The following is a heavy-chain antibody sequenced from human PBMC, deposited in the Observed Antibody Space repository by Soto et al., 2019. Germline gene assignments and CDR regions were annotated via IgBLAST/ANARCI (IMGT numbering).Heavy chain of an antibody. CDR1: GFTVSTYA. J-gene: IGHJ4*02. CDR2: ISGSGDST. V-gene: IGHV3-23*01. Sequence: EVQLLDSGGGLVQPGGSLRLSCAASGFTVSTYAMNWVRQAPGKGLEWVSAISGSGDSTDYAESVKGRFTISRDNSKNRVYLQMNSLSAEDTAVYYCAKSAYDFWSGYSYAVDYWGQGTLVTVSS. D-gene: IGHD3-3*01. CDR3: AKSAYDFWSGYSYAVDY.